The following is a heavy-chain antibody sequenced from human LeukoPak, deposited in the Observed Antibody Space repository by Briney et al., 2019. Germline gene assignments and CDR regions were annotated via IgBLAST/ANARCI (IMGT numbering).Heavy chain of an antibody. Sequence: ASVKVSCKASGLTFTGVNFIHWVRQAPGQGPEWMGWINTNNGVTDYARKFQGRVTMTRDTSISTVYMELSKLTSDDMAMYYCTKNRLRKWFDPLGQGTLVTVSS. CDR1: GLTFTGVNF. J-gene: IGHJ5*02. V-gene: IGHV1-2*02. D-gene: IGHD5-12*01. CDR2: INTNNGVT. CDR3: TKNRLRKWFDP.